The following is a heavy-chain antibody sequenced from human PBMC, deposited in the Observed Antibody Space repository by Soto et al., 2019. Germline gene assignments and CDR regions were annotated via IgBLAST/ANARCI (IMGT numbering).Heavy chain of an antibody. CDR2: IIPIFGTA. Sequence: ASVKVCCKASGGTFSSYAISWVRQAPGQGLEWMGGIIPIFGTANYAQKFQGRVTITADKSTSTAYMELSSLRSEDTAVYYCARGSITGTGVGGDHFDYWGQGTLVTVSS. J-gene: IGHJ4*02. V-gene: IGHV1-69*06. CDR1: GGTFSSYA. CDR3: ARGSITGTGVGGDHFDY. D-gene: IGHD1-20*01.